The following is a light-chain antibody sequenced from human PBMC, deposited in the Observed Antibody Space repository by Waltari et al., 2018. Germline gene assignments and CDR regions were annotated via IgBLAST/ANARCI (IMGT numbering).Light chain of an antibody. Sequence: QSALTQPASVSGSPGQSVSISCTGTSSVFVAYKYVAWYQQHPGKAPKLIIYDVCDRPSGVSDRFSGSKSGNTASLIISGLQAEDEADYYCSSYSSSTTRVFGGGTKLTVL. J-gene: IGLJ3*02. CDR1: SSVFVAYKY. CDR2: DVC. V-gene: IGLV2-14*03. CDR3: SSYSSSTTRV.